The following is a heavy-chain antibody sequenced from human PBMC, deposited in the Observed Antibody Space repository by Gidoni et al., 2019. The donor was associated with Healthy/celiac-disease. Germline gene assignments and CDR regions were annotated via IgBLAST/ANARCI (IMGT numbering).Heavy chain of an antibody. CDR3: ARDAEWELLPSFDY. Sequence: QVQLVQSGAELKKPGASVKVSCKASGYTFTGYGLSWVRQAPGQGLEWMGWISAYNGNTNYAQKLQGRVTMTTDTSTSTAYMELRSLRSDDTAVYYCARDAEWELLPSFDYWGQGTLVTVSS. D-gene: IGHD1-26*01. CDR1: GYTFTGYG. J-gene: IGHJ4*02. V-gene: IGHV1-18*01. CDR2: ISAYNGNT.